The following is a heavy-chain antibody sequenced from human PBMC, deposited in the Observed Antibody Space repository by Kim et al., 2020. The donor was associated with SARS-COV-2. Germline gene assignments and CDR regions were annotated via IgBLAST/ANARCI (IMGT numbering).Heavy chain of an antibody. Sequence: SETLSLTCTVSGGSISSGSYYWSWIQQPAGMGLEWIGRIYTSGSTNYNPPLKSRVTITVDTSKNQFSLKLSPVTAADTAVYYCARDGYYDILTGFIGMDVWGQGTTVTVSS. J-gene: IGHJ6*02. CDR1: GGSISSGSYY. CDR2: IYTSGST. V-gene: IGHV4-61*02. CDR3: ARDGYYDILTGFIGMDV. D-gene: IGHD3-9*01.